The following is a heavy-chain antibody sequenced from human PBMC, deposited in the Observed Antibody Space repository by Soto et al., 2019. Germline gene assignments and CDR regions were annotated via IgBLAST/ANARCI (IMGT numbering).Heavy chain of an antibody. V-gene: IGHV4-34*01. Sequence: SETLSLTCAVYGGSFSGYYWSWIRQPPGKGLEWIGEINHSGSTNYNPSLKSRVTISVDTSKNQFSLKLSSVTAADTAVYYCARESRLWLSDYWGQGTLVTVSS. J-gene: IGHJ4*02. D-gene: IGHD6-19*01. CDR3: ARESRLWLSDY. CDR1: GGSFSGYY. CDR2: INHSGST.